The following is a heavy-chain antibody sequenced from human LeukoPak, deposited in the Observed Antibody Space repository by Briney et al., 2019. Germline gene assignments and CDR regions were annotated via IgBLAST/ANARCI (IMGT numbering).Heavy chain of an antibody. CDR2: ISYDGSNK. J-gene: IGHJ6*03. CDR3: AIIEGPRIPRYYYYYMDV. Sequence: TGGSLRLSCAASGFTFSSYAMHWVRQAPGKGLEWVAVISYDGSNKYCADSVKGRFTISRDNSKNTLYLQMNSLRAEDTAVYYCAIIEGPRIPRYYYYYMDVWGKGTTVTVSS. V-gene: IGHV3-30*04. D-gene: IGHD2/OR15-2a*01. CDR1: GFTFSSYA.